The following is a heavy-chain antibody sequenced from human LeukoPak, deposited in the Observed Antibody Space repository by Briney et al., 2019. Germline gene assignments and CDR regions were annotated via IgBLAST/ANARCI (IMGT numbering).Heavy chain of an antibody. CDR3: ARDLIVGATLTYYYYYGMDV. D-gene: IGHD1-26*01. Sequence: SVKVSFKASGGTFSIYAISWVRQAPGQGLEWMGGIIPIFGTANYAQKFQGRVTITADESTSTAYMELSSLRSEDTAVYYCARDLIVGATLTYYYYYGMDVWGQGTTVTVSS. V-gene: IGHV1-69*13. CDR1: GGTFSIYA. J-gene: IGHJ6*02. CDR2: IIPIFGTA.